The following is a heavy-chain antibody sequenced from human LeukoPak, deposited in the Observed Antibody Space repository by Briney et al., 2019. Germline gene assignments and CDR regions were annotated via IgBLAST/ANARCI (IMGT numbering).Heavy chain of an antibody. CDR3: AKDANDFWSGYYSSSILHDY. Sequence: GGSLRLSCAASGFTFSSYTMIWVRQAPGKGLEWVSSITSSSSYIYYADSVKGRFTISRDNAKNSLYLQMNSLRAEDTAVYYCAKDANDFWSGYYSSSILHDYWGQGTLVTVSS. J-gene: IGHJ4*02. D-gene: IGHD3-3*01. CDR1: GFTFSSYT. CDR2: ITSSSSYI. V-gene: IGHV3-21*01.